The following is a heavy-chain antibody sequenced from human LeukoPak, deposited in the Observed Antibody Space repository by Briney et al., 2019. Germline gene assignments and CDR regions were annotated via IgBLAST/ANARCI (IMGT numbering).Heavy chain of an antibody. J-gene: IGHJ3*02. CDR1: GYSISSGYY. Sequence: PSETLSLTCAVSGYSISSGYYWGWIRQPPGKGLEGIGSIYHSGSTYYNPSLKSRVTISVDTSKNQFSLKLSSVTAADTAVYYCARLGFVVVVAAIGIWGQGTMVTVSS. CDR3: ARLGFVVVVAAIGI. CDR2: IYHSGST. V-gene: IGHV4-38-2*01. D-gene: IGHD2-15*01.